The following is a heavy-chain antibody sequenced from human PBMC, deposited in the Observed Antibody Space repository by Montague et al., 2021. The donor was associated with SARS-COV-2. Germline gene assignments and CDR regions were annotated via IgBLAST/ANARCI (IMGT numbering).Heavy chain of an antibody. Sequence: SLRLSCAASGFTFGSYSMNWVRQAPGKGLEWVSYISRSGRTIYYADSVKGRITISRDNAKNSLYLQMNSLRAEDTAVYYCADYGDTEPFQHWGQGTLVTVSS. J-gene: IGHJ1*01. V-gene: IGHV3-48*04. D-gene: IGHD4-17*01. CDR3: ADYGDTEPFQH. CDR1: GFTFGSYS. CDR2: ISRSGRTI.